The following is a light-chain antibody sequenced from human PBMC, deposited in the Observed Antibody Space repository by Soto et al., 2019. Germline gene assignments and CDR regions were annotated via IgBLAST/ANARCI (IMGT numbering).Light chain of an antibody. CDR2: AAS. V-gene: IGKV1-39*01. J-gene: IGKJ4*01. CDR1: QSISTY. Sequence: DLQMTQSPSSLSASVGDRVTITCRASQSISTYLNWYQQKPGKAPKFLIYAASSLQSGVPSRFSGSGSGTDFTLTINSLQPEDFATYYCQQSYSTQLTFGGGTKVGIK. CDR3: QQSYSTQLT.